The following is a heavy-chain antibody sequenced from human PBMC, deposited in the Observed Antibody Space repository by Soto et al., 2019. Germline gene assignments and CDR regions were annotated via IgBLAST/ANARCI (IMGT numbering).Heavy chain of an antibody. CDR2: ISSNGGST. V-gene: IGHV3-64*02. CDR3: ARETHPSGSYDY. CDR1: GFTFSSYA. D-gene: IGHD1-26*01. J-gene: IGHJ4*02. Sequence: GGSLRLSCAASGFTFSSYAMTWVRQAPGKGLEYVSAISSNGGSTYYADSVKGRFTISRDNSKNTLYLQMGSLRAEDMAVYYCARETHPSGSYDYWGQGTLVTVSS.